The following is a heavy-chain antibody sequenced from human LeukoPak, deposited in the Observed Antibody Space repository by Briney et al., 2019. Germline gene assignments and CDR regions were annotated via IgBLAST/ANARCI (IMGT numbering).Heavy chain of an antibody. CDR2: IYYSGSA. Sequence: SETLSLTCTVFGGSRNGYQWSWLRHSPGKGLEWIGKIYYSGSANYNPSLKSRVTISVDTAKDENHFSLKVNSVTAADTAVYYCARVGRDGFNDYFDSWGQGSLVSVSA. D-gene: IGHD5-24*01. CDR3: ARVGRDGFNDYFDS. J-gene: IGHJ4*02. V-gene: IGHV4-59*01. CDR1: GGSRNGYQ.